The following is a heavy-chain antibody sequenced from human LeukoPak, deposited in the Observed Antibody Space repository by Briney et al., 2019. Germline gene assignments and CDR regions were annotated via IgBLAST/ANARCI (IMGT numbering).Heavy chain of an antibody. V-gene: IGHV4-30-4*01. J-gene: IGHJ4*02. D-gene: IGHD6-13*01. CDR2: IYYSGST. CDR1: GGSISSGDYY. Sequence: SETLSLTCTVSGGSISSGDYYWSWIRQPPGKGLEWIGYIYYSGSTYYNPSLKSRVTISVDTSKNQFSLKLSSVTAADTAVYYCARITSSSWINYWGQGTLVTVSS. CDR3: ARITSSSWINY.